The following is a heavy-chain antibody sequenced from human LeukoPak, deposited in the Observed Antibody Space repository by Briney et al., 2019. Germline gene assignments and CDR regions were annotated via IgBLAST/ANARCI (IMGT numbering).Heavy chain of an antibody. D-gene: IGHD2-8*01. Sequence: SETLSLTCTVSGGSISSYYWSWIRQPPGKGLEWIGYIHYSGTSNYNPSLKSRVTMSVDTSNNQLSLRLSSVTAADTAVYYCAGSTYDNWFDPWGQGTLVTVSS. J-gene: IGHJ5*02. CDR2: IHYSGTS. CDR1: GGSISSYY. CDR3: AGSTYDNWFDP. V-gene: IGHV4-59*08.